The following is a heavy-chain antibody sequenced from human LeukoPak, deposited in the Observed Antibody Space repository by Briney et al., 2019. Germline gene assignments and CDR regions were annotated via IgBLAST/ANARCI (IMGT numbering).Heavy chain of an antibody. CDR2: ISTYNGDT. D-gene: IGHD6-6*01. CDR1: GYTFTVYG. CDR3: ARTAARRFDY. J-gene: IGHJ4*02. Sequence: GASVKVSCKASGYTFTVYGISWVRQAPGQGLEWMGWISTYNGDTNYAQKLQGRVSMTTDTSTSTAYMELRSLRSDDTAMYYCARTAARRFDYWGQGTLVTVSS. V-gene: IGHV1-18*01.